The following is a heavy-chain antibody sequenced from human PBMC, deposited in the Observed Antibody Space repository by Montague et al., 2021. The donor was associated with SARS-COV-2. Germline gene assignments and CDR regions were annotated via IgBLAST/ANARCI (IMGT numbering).Heavy chain of an antibody. Sequence: SLSLSCAASGFTFSSYSMNWVRQAPGKGLEWVSSISISSSYTYYADSVKGRFTISRDNAKNSLYLQMNSLRAEDTAVYYCARPRWDAFDIWGQGTMVTVSS. CDR3: ARPRWDAFDI. V-gene: IGHV3-21*01. CDR1: GFTFSSYS. D-gene: IGHD6-13*01. J-gene: IGHJ3*02. CDR2: ISISSSYT.